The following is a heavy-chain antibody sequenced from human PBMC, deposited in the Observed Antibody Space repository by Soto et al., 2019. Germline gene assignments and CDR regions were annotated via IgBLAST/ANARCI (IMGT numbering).Heavy chain of an antibody. J-gene: IGHJ4*02. V-gene: IGHV1-18*01. CDR3: ARGSGTTAEGSLFDS. CDR2: IGAYNGDT. CDR1: GYTFAIYG. Sequence: QVQLVQSGAEMRQPGASVKVSCKASGYTFAIYGINWVRQAPGQGLEWMGWIGAYNGDTDYAQTLQTRITMTADASKSTAYMELRSLRSDDTGVYYCARGSGTTAEGSLFDSWGQGTLVTVSS. D-gene: IGHD1-1*01.